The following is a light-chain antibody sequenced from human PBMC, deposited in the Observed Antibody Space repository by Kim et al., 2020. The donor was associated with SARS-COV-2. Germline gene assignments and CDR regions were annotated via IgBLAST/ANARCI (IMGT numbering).Light chain of an antibody. CDR2: AAS. CDR1: QGISSS. J-gene: IGKJ2*01. V-gene: IGKV1-NL1*01. Sequence: SASVGDRVTITCRSSQGISSSLAGYQQKPGKAPEVLLYAASKLEDGVPARFGGSGSGTDYSLTITSLQPADFATYYCQQYYTTPYTFGQGTKLEI. CDR3: QQYYTTPYT.